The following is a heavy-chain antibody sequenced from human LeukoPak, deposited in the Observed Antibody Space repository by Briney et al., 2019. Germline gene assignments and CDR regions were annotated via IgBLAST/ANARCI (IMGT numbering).Heavy chain of an antibody. J-gene: IGHJ4*02. D-gene: IGHD5-18*01. V-gene: IGHV3-21*04. Sequence: GGSLRLSCAASGFTFRSYSMNWVRQAPGKGLEWVSSISSSSTYIYYADSVKGRFTISRDNSKNTLYLQMNSLRAEDTAVYYCAKDGGLWVSAHWGDSWGRGTLVTVPS. CDR2: ISSSSTYI. CDR1: GFTFRSYS. CDR3: AKDGGLWVSAHWGDS.